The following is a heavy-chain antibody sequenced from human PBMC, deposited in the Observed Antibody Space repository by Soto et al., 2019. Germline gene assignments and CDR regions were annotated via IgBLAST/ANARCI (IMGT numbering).Heavy chain of an antibody. CDR3: AHGSCNGADCYPNPYFDY. J-gene: IGHJ4*01. D-gene: IGHD2-15*01. CDR2: IYWDDDK. Sequence: GLDLEWLALIYWDDDKRYSPSLKTRFTITKDTSKNQVVLTMTNVDPVDTATYYCAHGSCNGADCYPNPYFDYWGQGILVTVSS. V-gene: IGHV2-5*02.